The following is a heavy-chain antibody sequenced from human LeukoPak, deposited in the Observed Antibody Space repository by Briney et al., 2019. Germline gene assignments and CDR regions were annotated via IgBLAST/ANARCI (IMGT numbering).Heavy chain of an antibody. D-gene: IGHD6-13*01. CDR1: GFTFSSYS. J-gene: IGHJ3*02. CDR2: ISSSSSYI. V-gene: IGHV3-21*01. CDR3: ARDIAGVIAAAGTPTDAFDI. Sequence: GGSLRLSCAASGFTFSSYSLNWVRQAPGKGLEGFSSISSSSSYIYYADSVKGRFTISRDNAKNSLYLQMNSLRAEDTAVYYCARDIAGVIAAAGTPTDAFDIWGQGTMVTVSS.